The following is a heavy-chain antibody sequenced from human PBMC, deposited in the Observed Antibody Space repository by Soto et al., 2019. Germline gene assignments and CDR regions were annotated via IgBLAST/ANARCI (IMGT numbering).Heavy chain of an antibody. CDR3: ARMDNYYFDY. Sequence: QVQLVESGGGVVQPGRSLRLSCAASGFTFSSYAMHWVRQAPGKGLEWVAVISYDGSNKYYADSVKGRFTISRDNSKNTLYLQMNSLRAEDTAVYYCARMDNYYFDYWGQGTLVTVSS. J-gene: IGHJ4*02. V-gene: IGHV3-30-3*01. D-gene: IGHD1-1*01. CDR2: ISYDGSNK. CDR1: GFTFSSYA.